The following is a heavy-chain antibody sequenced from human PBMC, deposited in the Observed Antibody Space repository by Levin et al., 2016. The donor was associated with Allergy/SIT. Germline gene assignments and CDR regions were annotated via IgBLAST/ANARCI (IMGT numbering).Heavy chain of an antibody. CDR3: ARLRILNADVTVSWLDP. CDR1: GFTAKTNY. Sequence: GESLKISCAASGFTAKTNYMMWVRQAPGKGLEWVSTIYSDGSPYYADSVKGRFTISRDRSKNTVDLQMNGLRIEDTAVYYCARLRILNADVTVSWLDPWGQGTLVSVHS. J-gene: IGHJ5*02. V-gene: IGHV3-66*04. CDR2: IYSDGSP. D-gene: IGHD2-21*02.